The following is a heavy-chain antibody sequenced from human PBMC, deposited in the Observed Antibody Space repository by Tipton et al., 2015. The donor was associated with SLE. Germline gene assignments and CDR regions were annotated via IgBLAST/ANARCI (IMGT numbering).Heavy chain of an antibody. V-gene: IGHV4-34*01. CDR2: INHSGSI. D-gene: IGHD1-26*01. J-gene: IGHJ2*01. CDR3: ARHPGRTLYWYFDL. Sequence: TLSLTCTVSGGSFSNSYWSWIRQSPGKGLEWIGEINHSGSINYNPSLKSRVTISVDTSKNQFSLKMSSVTATDAAVYYCARHPGRTLYWYFDLWDRGTLVTVSS. CDR1: GGSFSNSY.